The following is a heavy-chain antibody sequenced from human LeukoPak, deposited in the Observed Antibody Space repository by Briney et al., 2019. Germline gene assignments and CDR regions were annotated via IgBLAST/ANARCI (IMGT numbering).Heavy chain of an antibody. D-gene: IGHD6-6*01. J-gene: IGHJ5*02. CDR2: ISYDGSNK. Sequence: PGGSLRLSCAASGFSFSFYGMHWVRQAPGKGLEWVAVISYDGSNKYYVDSVKGRFTISRDNSKNTLYLQMNSLRAEDTAVYYCAKDRRGPVAWFDPWGQGTLVTVSS. CDR3: AKDRRGPVAWFDP. CDR1: GFSFSFYG. V-gene: IGHV3-33*03.